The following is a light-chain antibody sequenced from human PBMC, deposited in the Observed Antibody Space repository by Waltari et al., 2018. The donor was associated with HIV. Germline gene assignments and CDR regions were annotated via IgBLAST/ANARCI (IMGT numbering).Light chain of an antibody. CDR3: AAWDDSLSCWV. J-gene: IGLJ3*02. CDR1: TSTIGRYY. CDR2: TNN. Sequence: HSVPTQPPSASGTHGHRVTLSSSGCTSTIGRYYVYSYRQLPGTPPKHFIYTNNQRPSGVPDRCAGSKAATSASLSIIGLRSEDEADYHCAAWDDSLSCWVFGGGTKLTVL. V-gene: IGLV1-47*01.